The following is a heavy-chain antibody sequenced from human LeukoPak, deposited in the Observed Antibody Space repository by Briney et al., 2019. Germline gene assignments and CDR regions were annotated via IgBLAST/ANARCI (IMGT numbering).Heavy chain of an antibody. CDR2: FDPEDGET. J-gene: IGHJ4*02. Sequence: ASVKVSCKASGYTFNTNYIHWVRQAPGQGLEWMGGFDPEDGETIYAQKFQGRVTMTEDTSTDTAYMELSSLRSEDTAVYYCATDSSGYYYETFDYWGQGTLVTVSS. CDR3: ATDSSGYYYETFDY. CDR1: GYTFNTNY. V-gene: IGHV1-24*01. D-gene: IGHD3-22*01.